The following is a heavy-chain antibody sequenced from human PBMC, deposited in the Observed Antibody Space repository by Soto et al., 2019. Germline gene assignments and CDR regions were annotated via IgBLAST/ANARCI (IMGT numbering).Heavy chain of an antibody. J-gene: IGHJ5*02. CDR2: IYPDDSDT. CDR3: ARLGSLRTKRGWFDP. D-gene: IGHD1-1*01. Sequence: PGESLKISCQGSGYSFITYWIGWVRQMPGKGLEWVGIIYPDDSDTRYSPSFQGQVTISVDKSINTAYLQWSSLKAADTAVYYCARLGSLRTKRGWFDPWGQGTLVTVSS. CDR1: GYSFITYW. V-gene: IGHV5-51*01.